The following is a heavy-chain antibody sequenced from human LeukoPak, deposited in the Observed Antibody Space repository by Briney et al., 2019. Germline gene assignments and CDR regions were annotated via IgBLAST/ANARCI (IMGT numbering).Heavy chain of an antibody. Sequence: VGSLRLSCAASGSTFSDYWIHWVRQAPGEGLVWVAGIESNGRRIPYADSVKGRFTVSRDNAKNTLYLEMNSLRVEDTAVYYCAREIHSFYMWGQGTMVTVSS. CDR3: AREIHSFYM. CDR2: IESNGRRI. J-gene: IGHJ3*02. V-gene: IGHV3-74*01. CDR1: GSTFSDYW.